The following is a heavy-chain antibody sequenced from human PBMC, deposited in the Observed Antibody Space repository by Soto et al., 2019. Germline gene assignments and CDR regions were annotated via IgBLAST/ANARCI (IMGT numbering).Heavy chain of an antibody. Sequence: SETLSLTCAVYGGSFSGYYWSWIRQPPGKGLEWIGEINHSGSTNYNPSLKIRVTISVDTSKNQFSLKLSSVTAADTAVYYCARGELVYYFDYWGQGTLVTVSS. CDR3: ARGELVYYFDY. V-gene: IGHV4-34*01. D-gene: IGHD1-1*01. CDR1: GGSFSGYY. CDR2: INHSGST. J-gene: IGHJ4*02.